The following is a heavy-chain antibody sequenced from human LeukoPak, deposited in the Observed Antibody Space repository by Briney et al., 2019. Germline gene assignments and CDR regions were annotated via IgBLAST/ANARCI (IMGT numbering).Heavy chain of an antibody. CDR3: ARWELLRFDP. J-gene: IGHJ5*02. Sequence: GGSLSLSCAASVFTFSSYEMNWVRQAPGKGLEGVSYISSSGSTIYYADSVKGRFTISRDNAKNSLYLQMNSLRAEDTAVYYCARWELLRFDPWGQGTLVTVSS. CDR1: VFTFSSYE. CDR2: ISSSGSTI. V-gene: IGHV3-48*03. D-gene: IGHD1-26*01.